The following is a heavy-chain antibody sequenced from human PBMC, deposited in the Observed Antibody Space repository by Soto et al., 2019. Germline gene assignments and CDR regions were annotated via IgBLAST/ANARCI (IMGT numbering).Heavy chain of an antibody. Sequence: GGSLRLSCAASGFTFSTYAMMWFRQAPGKGLEWVSTITGGSGTYYADSVKGRFTISRDSAKNSLYLQMNSLRAEDTAIYYCVRDSYTSASYLAWFGPWGQGTQVTVSS. D-gene: IGHD6-25*01. CDR1: GFTFSTYA. CDR2: ITGGSGT. V-gene: IGHV3-23*01. CDR3: VRDSYTSASYLAWFGP. J-gene: IGHJ5*02.